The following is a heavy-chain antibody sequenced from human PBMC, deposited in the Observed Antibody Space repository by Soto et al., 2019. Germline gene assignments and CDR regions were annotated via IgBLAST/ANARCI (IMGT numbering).Heavy chain of an antibody. Sequence: QVQLVQSGAEVKKPGASVKVSCKASGYTFTSYDINWVRQATGQGLEWMGWMNTNSGNTGNAQKLQGRITMTRNTSISTDYMELSSLRSEDTAVYYCARSVEWLASFDYWGQGTLVTVSS. V-gene: IGHV1-8*01. J-gene: IGHJ4*02. D-gene: IGHD6-19*01. CDR2: MNTNSGNT. CDR1: GYTFTSYD. CDR3: ARSVEWLASFDY.